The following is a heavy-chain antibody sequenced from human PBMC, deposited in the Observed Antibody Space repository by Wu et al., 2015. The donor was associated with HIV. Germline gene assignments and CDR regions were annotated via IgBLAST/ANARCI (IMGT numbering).Heavy chain of an antibody. Sequence: QVQVVESGGGVVQPGGSLRLSCVGSGFTFRSYGIHWVRQAPGKGLEWVGFIRYDGSTSYVDSVKGRFTISRDYSKNTIYLQMNNLRRADTALYYCAKAAFVRINYNYNFGMDFWGRGTTVTVSS. CDR1: GFTFRSYG. J-gene: IGHJ6*02. D-gene: IGHD3-16*01. CDR3: AKAAFVRINYNYNFGMDF. V-gene: IGHV3-30*02. CDR2: IRYDGST.